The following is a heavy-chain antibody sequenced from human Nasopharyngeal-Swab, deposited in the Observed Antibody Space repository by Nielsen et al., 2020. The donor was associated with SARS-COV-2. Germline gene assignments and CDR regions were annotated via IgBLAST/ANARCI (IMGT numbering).Heavy chain of an antibody. V-gene: IGHV4-61*02. CDR1: GGSISSGSYY. CDR2: IYTSGST. J-gene: IGHJ6*02. D-gene: IGHD3-3*01. CDR3: ARGYYDFWSGYYEYYYGMDV. Sequence: SCTVSGGSISSGSYYWSWIRQPAGKGLEWIGRIYTSGSTNYNPSLKSRVTISVDTSKNQFSLKLSSVTAADTAVYYCARGYYDFWSGYYEYYYGMDVWGQGTTVTVSS.